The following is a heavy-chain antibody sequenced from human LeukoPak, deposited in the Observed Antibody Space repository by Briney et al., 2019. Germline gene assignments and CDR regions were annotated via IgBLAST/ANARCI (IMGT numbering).Heavy chain of an antibody. CDR1: GGSISSGGYS. V-gene: IGHV4-30-2*01. D-gene: IGHD5-12*01. J-gene: IGHJ4*02. CDR3: ARGIGYSGYDPYYFDY. CDR2: IYHSGST. Sequence: SETLFLTCAVSGGSISSGGYSWSWIRQPPGKGLEWIGYIYHSGSTYYNPSLKSRVTISVDRSKNQFSLKLSSVTAADTAVYYCARGIGYSGYDPYYFDYWGQGTLVTVSS.